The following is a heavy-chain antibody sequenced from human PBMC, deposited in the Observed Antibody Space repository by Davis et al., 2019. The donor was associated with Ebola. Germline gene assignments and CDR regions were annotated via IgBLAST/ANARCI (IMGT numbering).Heavy chain of an antibody. D-gene: IGHD1-1*01. CDR1: GFTFSSFE. V-gene: IGHV3-48*03. Sequence: GESLKISCAASGFTFSSFEMNWVRQAPGKGLEWVSYISSSGSAIYYADSVKGRFTISRDNAKNLLYLQMNSLRVEDTAVYYCARQGTGTGMDVWGQGTTVTVSS. CDR2: ISSSGSAI. J-gene: IGHJ6*02. CDR3: ARQGTGTGMDV.